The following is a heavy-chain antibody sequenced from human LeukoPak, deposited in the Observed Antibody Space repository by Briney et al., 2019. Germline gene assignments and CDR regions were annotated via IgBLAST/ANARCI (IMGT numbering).Heavy chain of an antibody. CDR2: ISDSGGST. CDR1: GFTFSSYA. J-gene: IGHJ5*02. Sequence: GGSLGLSCAASGFTFSSYAMSWVRQAPGKGLEWVSTISDSGGSTYYADSLKGRFTISRDNYKNTLYLQMNSLRAEDTAVYYCAKVDYYDSSGNYPNWFDPWGQGTLVTVSS. CDR3: AKVDYYDSSGNYPNWFDP. V-gene: IGHV3-23*01. D-gene: IGHD3-22*01.